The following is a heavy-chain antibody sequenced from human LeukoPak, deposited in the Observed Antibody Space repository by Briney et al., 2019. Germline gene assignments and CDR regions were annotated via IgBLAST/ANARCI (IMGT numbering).Heavy chain of an antibody. CDR3: ARARITIPPVGYFDY. CDR1: GFPFSSYW. Sequence: PGGSLRLSCVASGFPFSSYWMTWVRQAPGKGLEWVAVIWYDGSNKYYADSVKGRFTISRDNSKNTLYLQMNSLRAEDTAVYYCARARITIPPVGYFDYWGQGTLVTVSS. D-gene: IGHD3-9*01. V-gene: IGHV3-33*08. CDR2: IWYDGSNK. J-gene: IGHJ4*02.